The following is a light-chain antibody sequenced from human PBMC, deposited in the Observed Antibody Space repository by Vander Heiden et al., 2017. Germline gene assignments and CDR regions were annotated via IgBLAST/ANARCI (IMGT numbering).Light chain of an antibody. CDR1: QSVSSY. J-gene: IGKJ3*01. CDR2: DAS. Sequence: EIVLTQSPATLSLSPGERATLSCRANQSVSSYLAWYQQKPGQAPRLLIYDASNRATGIPARFSGSGSGTDFTLTISSLEPEDFAVYYCQQRRTFGPGTKVDIK. CDR3: QQRRT. V-gene: IGKV3-11*01.